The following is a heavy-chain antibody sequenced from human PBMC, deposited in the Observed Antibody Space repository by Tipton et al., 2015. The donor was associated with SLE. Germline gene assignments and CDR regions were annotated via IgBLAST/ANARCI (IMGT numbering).Heavy chain of an antibody. V-gene: IGHV3-23*01. CDR3: AKDRNGSNTSVYGMDV. D-gene: IGHD1-1*01. J-gene: IGHJ6*02. Sequence: GSLRLSCAASQFSFSTFAMTWVRQGPGKGLEWVAGIGGSGANAYYADSVKGRFTISRDNTKNTLDLEMNRLRGEDTRVYFCAKDRNGSNTSVYGMDVWGHGTAVAVSS. CDR1: QFSFSTFA. CDR2: IGGSGANA.